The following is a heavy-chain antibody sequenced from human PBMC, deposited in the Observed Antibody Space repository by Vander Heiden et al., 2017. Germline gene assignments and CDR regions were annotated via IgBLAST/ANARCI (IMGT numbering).Heavy chain of an antibody. CDR1: GGSLRSYS. J-gene: IGHJ5*02. Sequence: QVQLQESGPGLVKPSETLSLTCPVSGGSLRSYSWSWIRQPAGQGLEWIGRSNSSGITNYNPSLMSRGTMAVDTSKNQFSLNLSSVTASDTAVYESARDSYVGSGSHAWFDHWGQGTLVTVSS. CDR2: SNSSGIT. V-gene: IGHV4-4*07. D-gene: IGHD3-10*01. CDR3: ARDSYVGSGSHAWFDH.